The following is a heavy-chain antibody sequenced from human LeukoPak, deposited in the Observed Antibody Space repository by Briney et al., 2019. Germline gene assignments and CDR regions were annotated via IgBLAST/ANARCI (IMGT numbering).Heavy chain of an antibody. V-gene: IGHV4-34*01. D-gene: IGHD5-18*01. CDR3: ARGRRGYSYASDY. Sequence: SETLSLTCAVYGGSFSGYYWSWIRQPPGKGLEWIGEINYSGSTNYNPSLKSRVTISVDTSKNQFSLKLSSVTAADTAVYYCARGRRGYSYASDYWGQGTLVTVSS. CDR1: GGSFSGYY. CDR2: INYSGST. J-gene: IGHJ4*02.